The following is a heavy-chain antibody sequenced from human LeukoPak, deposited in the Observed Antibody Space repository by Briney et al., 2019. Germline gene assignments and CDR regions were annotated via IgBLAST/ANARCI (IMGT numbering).Heavy chain of an antibody. J-gene: IGHJ4*02. D-gene: IGHD3-9*01. V-gene: IGHV3-30*04. CDR1: GFAFSTYA. Sequence: GGSLRLSCAASGFAFSTYAMHWVRQAPGKGLEWVAAISYDEKNIFYADSVKGRITISRDNSKNTLYLQINSLRPEDTAVYYCARDPLGYDILTGYTPRYFDYWGQGTLVTVSS. CDR2: ISYDEKNI. CDR3: ARDPLGYDILTGYTPRYFDY.